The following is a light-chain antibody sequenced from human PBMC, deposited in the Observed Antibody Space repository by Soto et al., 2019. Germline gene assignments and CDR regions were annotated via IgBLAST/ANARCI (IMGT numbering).Light chain of an antibody. CDR1: KLGDNF. CDR3: QAWDSSSGV. V-gene: IGLV3-1*01. CDR2: QDN. Sequence: YELTQPPSVSVSPGQTASITCSGDKLGDNFAYWYQQQPGQSPVLVIYQDNKRPSGIPERFSGSNSGNTATLTISGTQAMDEADYYCQAWDSSSGVFGTGTKVTVL. J-gene: IGLJ1*01.